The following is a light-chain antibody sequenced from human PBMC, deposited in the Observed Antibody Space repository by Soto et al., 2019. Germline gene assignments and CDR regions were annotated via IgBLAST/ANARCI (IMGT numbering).Light chain of an antibody. J-gene: IGKJ5*01. CDR1: QSVSNNY. CDR2: RAS. CDR3: QQYGSSPTT. V-gene: IGKV3-20*01. Sequence: EIVLTQSPGTLSLSPGDRASLACRASQSVSNNYVAWYQQKPGQAPRLLIFRASNKATGVPDRFSGSGSGTDFTLTISRLEPEDFAVYYCQQYGSSPTTFGQGTRLEIK.